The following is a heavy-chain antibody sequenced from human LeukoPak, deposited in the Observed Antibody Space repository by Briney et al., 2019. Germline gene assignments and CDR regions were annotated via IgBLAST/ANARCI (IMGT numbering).Heavy chain of an antibody. J-gene: IGHJ4*02. D-gene: IGHD6-19*01. CDR1: GGTFSSYA. CDR2: IIPIFGTA. Sequence: SAKVSCKASGGTFSSYAISWVRQAPGQGLEWMGGIIPIFGTANYAQKFQGRVTITADKSTSTAYMELSSLRSEDTAVYYCARVQLGYSSGWYGGYYFDYWGQGTLVTVSS. V-gene: IGHV1-69*06. CDR3: ARVQLGYSSGWYGGYYFDY.